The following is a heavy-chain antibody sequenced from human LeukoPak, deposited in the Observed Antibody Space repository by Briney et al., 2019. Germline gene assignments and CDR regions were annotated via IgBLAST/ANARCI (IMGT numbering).Heavy chain of an antibody. D-gene: IGHD1-26*01. Sequence: PSQTLSLTCAVSGGSISSGGYSWSWIRQPPGKGLEWIGYIYYSGSTYYNPSLKSRVTISVDRSKNQFSLKLSSVTAADTAVYYCARAKWELLMEGYFAYWGQEPWSPSPQ. V-gene: IGHV4-30-2*01. CDR3: ARAKWELLMEGYFAY. CDR2: IYYSGST. J-gene: IGHJ4*01. CDR1: GGSISSGGYS.